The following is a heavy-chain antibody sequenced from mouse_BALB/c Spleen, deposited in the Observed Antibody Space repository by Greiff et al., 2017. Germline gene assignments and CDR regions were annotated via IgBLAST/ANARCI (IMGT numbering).Heavy chain of an antibody. V-gene: IGHV2-6-7*01. CDR1: GFSLTGYG. CDR2: IWGDGST. D-gene: IGHD1-1*01. J-gene: IGHJ1*01. CDR3: ARDYYGSSPRYFDV. Sequence: QVQLQQSGPGLVAPSQSLSITCTVSGFSLTGYGVNWVRQPPGKGLGWLGMIWGDGSTDYNSALKSRLSISKDNSKSQVFLKMNSLQTDDTARYYCARDYYGSSPRYFDVWGAGTTVTVSS.